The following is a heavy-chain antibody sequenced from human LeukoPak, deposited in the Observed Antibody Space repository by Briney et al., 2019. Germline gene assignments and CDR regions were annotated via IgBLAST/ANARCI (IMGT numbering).Heavy chain of an antibody. D-gene: IGHD6-19*01. V-gene: IGHV4-4*02. CDR1: GASIGSSNW. CDR2: IYHSGGT. J-gene: IGHJ5*02. Sequence: SGTLSLTCAVSGASIGSSNWWSWVRQPPGRGLEWIGEIYHSGGTNYTPSLKSRVTTSIDRSKNQFSLKLSSVTAADTAVYYCALIPRGIAVPGTDLWGQGTLVTVSS. CDR3: ALIPRGIAVPGTDL.